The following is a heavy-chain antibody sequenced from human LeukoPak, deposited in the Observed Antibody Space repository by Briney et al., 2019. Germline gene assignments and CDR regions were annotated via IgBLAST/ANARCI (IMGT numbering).Heavy chain of an antibody. V-gene: IGHV4-34*01. Sequence: SETLSLTCAVYGGSFSGYYWSWIRQPPGKGLEWIGEINHSGSTNYNPSLKGRVTISVDTSKNQFSLKLSSVTAAGTAVYYCARGRSRYCSSTSCYTEDYYYYYMDVWGKGTTVTASS. J-gene: IGHJ6*03. CDR2: INHSGST. CDR3: ARGRSRYCSSTSCYTEDYYYYYMDV. D-gene: IGHD2-2*02. CDR1: GGSFSGYY.